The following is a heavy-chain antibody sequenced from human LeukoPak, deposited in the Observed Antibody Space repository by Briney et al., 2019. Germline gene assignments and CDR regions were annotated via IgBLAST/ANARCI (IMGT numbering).Heavy chain of an antibody. J-gene: IGHJ6*03. CDR2: INHSGST. Sequence: SETLSLTCAVYGGSFSGYYWSWIRKPPGKGLEWIGEINHSGSTNYNPSLKSRVTISVDTSKNQFSLKLSSVTAADTAVYYCARGAETYYDFWSGYSYYYYYTDVWGKGTTVTVSS. CDR3: ARGAETYYDFWSGYSYYYYYTDV. CDR1: GGSFSGYY. D-gene: IGHD3-3*01. V-gene: IGHV4-34*01.